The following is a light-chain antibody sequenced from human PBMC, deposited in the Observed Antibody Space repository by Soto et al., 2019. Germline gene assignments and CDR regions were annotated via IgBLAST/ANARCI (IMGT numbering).Light chain of an antibody. CDR1: QAISSY. J-gene: IGKJ3*01. CDR3: QQFNSHPLFT. Sequence: DVQLTQSPSFLSASVGDRVTITCRASQAISSYLAWYQQKPGKPPKLLIYDASTLLGGVPSRFSGSGVGTEFTLTISSLQPEDFATYYCQQFNSHPLFTFGPGTKVDIK. V-gene: IGKV1-9*01. CDR2: DAS.